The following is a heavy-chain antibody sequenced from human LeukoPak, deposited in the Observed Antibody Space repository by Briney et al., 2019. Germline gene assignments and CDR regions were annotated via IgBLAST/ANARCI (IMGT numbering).Heavy chain of an antibody. V-gene: IGHV1-8*03. CDR2: MNPNSGNT. J-gene: IGHJ4*02. CDR1: GYTFTSYD. CDR3: AMGGDYYDSSGYYY. Sequence: ASVKVSCKASGYTFTSYDINWVRQATGQGLEWMGWMNPNSGNTGYAQKFQGRVTITRNTSIGTAYMELSSLRSEDTAVYYCAMGGDYYDSSGYYYWGQGTLVTVSS. D-gene: IGHD3-22*01.